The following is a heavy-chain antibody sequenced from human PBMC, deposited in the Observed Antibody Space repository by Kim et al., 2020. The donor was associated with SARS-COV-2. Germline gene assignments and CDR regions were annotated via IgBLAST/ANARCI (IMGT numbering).Heavy chain of an antibody. D-gene: IGHD3-9*01. Sequence: GGSLRLSCAASGFTFSSYSMNWVRQAPGKGLEWVSYISSSSSTIYYADSVKGRFTISRDNAKNSLYLQMNSLRDEDTAVYYCAREVDWSYYYGMDVWGQGTTVTVSS. V-gene: IGHV3-48*02. CDR3: AREVDWSYYYGMDV. J-gene: IGHJ6*02. CDR1: GFTFSSYS. CDR2: ISSSSSTI.